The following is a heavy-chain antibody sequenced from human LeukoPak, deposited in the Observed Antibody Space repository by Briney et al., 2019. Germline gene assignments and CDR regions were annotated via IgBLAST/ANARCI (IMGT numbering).Heavy chain of an antibody. CDR1: GYTFTSYY. CDR2: INPSGGST. Sequence: EASVTVSCKASGYTFTSYYMHWVRQAPGQGLEWMGIINPSGGSTSYAQKFQGRVTMTRDMSTSTVYMELSSLRSEDTAVYYCARVHLEWFLPVDYWGQGTLVTVSS. CDR3: ARVHLEWFLPVDY. V-gene: IGHV1-46*01. J-gene: IGHJ4*02. D-gene: IGHD3-3*01.